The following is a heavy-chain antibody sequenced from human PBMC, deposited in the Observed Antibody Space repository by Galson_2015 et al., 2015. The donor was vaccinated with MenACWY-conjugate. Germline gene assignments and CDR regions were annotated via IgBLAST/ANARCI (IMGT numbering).Heavy chain of an antibody. CDR3: ERDPKDPAVSPPSNLVHP. CDR1: GFTFGSYW. CDR2: IDRAGSST. V-gene: IGHV3-74*01. J-gene: IGHJ5*02. D-gene: IGHD4-11*01. Sequence: SLRLSCAASGFTFGSYWMHWVRQVPGKGLVWVSRIDRAGSSTTYADSVKGRFTISRDNAKNTLYLQMTNLRAEDTAVYYCERDPKDPAVSPPSNLVHPGGQGTQVIVSS.